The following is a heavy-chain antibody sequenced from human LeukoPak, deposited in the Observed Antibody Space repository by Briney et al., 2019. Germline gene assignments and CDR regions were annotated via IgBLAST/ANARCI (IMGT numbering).Heavy chain of an antibody. Sequence: PGGSLRLSCAASGFTVSSNYMSSVRQAPGKGLEWLPVIYSGGSTYYADSVEGRFTISRDNSKNTLYLQMNSLRAEDTAVYYCGYGAYSYGGFDYWGQGTLVTVSS. CDR1: GFTVSSNY. CDR2: IYSGGST. V-gene: IGHV3-53*01. J-gene: IGHJ4*02. D-gene: IGHD5-18*01. CDR3: GYGAYSYGGFDY.